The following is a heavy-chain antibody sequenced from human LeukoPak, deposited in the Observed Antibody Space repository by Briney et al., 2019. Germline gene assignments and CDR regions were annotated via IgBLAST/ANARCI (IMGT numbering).Heavy chain of an antibody. V-gene: IGHV1-69*13. CDR1: GGTFSSYA. D-gene: IGHD1-26*01. CDR2: IIPIFGTA. Sequence: ASVKVSCKASGGTFSSYAISWVRQAPGQGLEWMGGIIPIFGTANYAQKFQGRVTITSDASRSTAYMELNSLKSDDTAMYFCARVHRWMGEIRLGDSASDIWGQGTMVIVSS. J-gene: IGHJ3*02. CDR3: ARVHRWMGEIRLGDSASDI.